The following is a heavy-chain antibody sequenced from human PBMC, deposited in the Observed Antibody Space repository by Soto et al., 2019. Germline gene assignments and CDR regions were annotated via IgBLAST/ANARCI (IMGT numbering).Heavy chain of an antibody. Sequence: QVQLLESGGGVVQPGRSLRLSCAASGFIFSSYAMHWVRQAPGKGLEWVAVISHGGNEKYYADSVEGRFTISRDNSKNMVYLQMNGPRHEDTAVYYCAKVSSDRGYYYFAMDVWGQGTTVTVSS. CDR3: AKVSSDRGYYYFAMDV. V-gene: IGHV3-30*18. D-gene: IGHD3-10*01. CDR1: GFIFSSYA. CDR2: ISHGGNEK. J-gene: IGHJ6*02.